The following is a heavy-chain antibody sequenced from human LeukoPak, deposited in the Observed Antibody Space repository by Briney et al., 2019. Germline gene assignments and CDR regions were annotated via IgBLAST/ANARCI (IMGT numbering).Heavy chain of an antibody. CDR3: ARVSMTTVTTTLHWFDP. CDR1: GGTFSSYA. V-gene: IGHV1-69*01. CDR2: IIPIFGTA. J-gene: IGHJ5*02. D-gene: IGHD4-17*01. Sequence: ASVKVSCKASGGTFSSYAISWVRQAPGQGLERMGGIIPIFGTANYAQKFQGRVTITADESTSTAYMELSSLRSEDTAVYYCARVSMTTVTTTLHWFDPWGQGTLVTVSS.